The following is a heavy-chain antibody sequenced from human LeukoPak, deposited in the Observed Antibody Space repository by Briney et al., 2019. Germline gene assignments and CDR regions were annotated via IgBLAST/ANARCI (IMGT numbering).Heavy chain of an antibody. CDR3: AREDCSSTNCYIGRDEGGLYFDY. J-gene: IGHJ4*02. CDR1: GGSLSSGDYY. V-gene: IGHV4-30-4*08. Sequence: SQTLSLTCTVSGGSLSSGDYYWSWIRQPPGKGLEWIGYIYYSGSTYYNPSLKSRVTISVDTSKNQFSLKLSSLTAADTAVYYCAREDCSSTNCYIGRDEGGLYFDYWGQGTLVTVSS. CDR2: IYYSGST. D-gene: IGHD2-2*02.